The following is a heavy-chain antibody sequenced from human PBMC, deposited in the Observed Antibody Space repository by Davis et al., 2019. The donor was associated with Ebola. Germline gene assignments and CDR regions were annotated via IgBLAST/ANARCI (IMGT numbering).Heavy chain of an antibody. CDR2: ISGSGGGT. CDR1: GFTFSNFR. J-gene: IGHJ4*02. D-gene: IGHD3-9*01. CDR3: AKDFEGDGSFRVY. Sequence: GESLKISCTGSGFTFSNFRMYWVRQAPGKGLEWVSGISGSGGGTKYADSVKGRFAIPRDNSKNTLYLQMNSLRAEDTAVYYCAKDFEGDGSFRVYWGQGTLVTVSS. V-gene: IGHV3-23*01.